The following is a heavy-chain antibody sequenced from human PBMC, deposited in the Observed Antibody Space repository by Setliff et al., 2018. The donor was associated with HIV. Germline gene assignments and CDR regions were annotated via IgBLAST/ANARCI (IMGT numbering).Heavy chain of an antibody. CDR2: IWHAGNT. V-gene: IGHV4-38-2*02. CDR3: ARAVNLTFDI. CDR1: GYPSAGNLA. J-gene: IGHJ3*02. Sequence: KPSETLSLTCTVSGYPSAGNLAWAWIRQHPKKGLEWIGSIWHAGNTLYNPSLKSRVSISLDTSMEEFGLQLSSVTAADTAVYYCARAVNLTFDIWSLGTMVTVSS.